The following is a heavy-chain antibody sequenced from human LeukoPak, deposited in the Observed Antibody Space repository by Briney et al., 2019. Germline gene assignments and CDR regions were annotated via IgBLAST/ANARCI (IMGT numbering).Heavy chain of an antibody. Sequence: PGGSLRLSCAASGFTFDDYAMHWVRQAPGKGLEYVSAISSNGGSTYYANSVKGRFTISRDNSKNTLYLQMGSLRAEDMAVYYCARDSSDYGDLRYYFDYWGQGTLVTVSS. V-gene: IGHV3-64*01. J-gene: IGHJ4*02. CDR3: ARDSSDYGDLRYYFDY. CDR1: GFTFDDYA. D-gene: IGHD4-17*01. CDR2: ISSNGGST.